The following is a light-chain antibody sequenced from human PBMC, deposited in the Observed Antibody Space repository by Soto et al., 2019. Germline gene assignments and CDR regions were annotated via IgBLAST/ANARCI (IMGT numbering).Light chain of an antibody. J-gene: IGLJ2*01. CDR3: SSYTSSSPRVV. CDR1: SSVVGGYNY. V-gene: IGLV2-14*01. CDR2: DVS. Sequence: QSALTQPASVSGSPGQSITISCTGTSSVVGGYNYVSWYQQHPGKAPKLMIYDVSNRPSGVSNRFSGSKSGNTASLTISGLQAEDEADYYCSSYTSSSPRVVFGGGTKLTVL.